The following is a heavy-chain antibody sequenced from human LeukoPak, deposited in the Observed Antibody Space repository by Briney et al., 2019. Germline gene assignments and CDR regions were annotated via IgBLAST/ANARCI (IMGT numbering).Heavy chain of an antibody. D-gene: IGHD3-22*01. J-gene: IGHJ4*02. Sequence: SETLSLTCSVSGGSINSAYWSWIRQPPGKGLEWIGYISYSGSTNYNPPLKSRVTISVDTSKNQFSLKLSSVTAADTAVYYCARHSSGYYLLFDYWGQGTLVTVSS. CDR2: ISYSGST. CDR1: GGSINSAY. V-gene: IGHV4-59*08. CDR3: ARHSSGYYLLFDY.